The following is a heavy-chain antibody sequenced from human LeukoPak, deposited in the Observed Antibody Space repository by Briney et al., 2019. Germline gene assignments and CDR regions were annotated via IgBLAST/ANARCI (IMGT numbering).Heavy chain of an antibody. J-gene: IGHJ4*02. CDR2: IIPILGIA. CDR3: TTDAAWYY. D-gene: IGHD1-14*01. Sequence: GASVKVSCKASGYTFTGYYMHWVRQAPGQGLEWMGRIIPILGIANYAQKFQGRVTITADKSTSTAYMELSSLRSEDTAVYYCTTDAAWYYWGQGTLVTVSP. CDR1: GYTFTGYY. V-gene: IGHV1-69*02.